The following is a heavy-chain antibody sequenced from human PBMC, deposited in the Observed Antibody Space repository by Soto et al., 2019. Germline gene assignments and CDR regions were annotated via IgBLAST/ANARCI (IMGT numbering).Heavy chain of an antibody. CDR1: GFTFSSHW. V-gene: IGHV3-7*01. D-gene: IGHD6-6*01. J-gene: IGHJ3*02. CDR2: IKQDGSEK. Sequence: EVQLVESGGGLVQPGGSLRLSCTASGFTFSSHWMNWVRQAPGKGLEWVANIKQDGSEKYYVDSVKGRFTISRDNAKNSLYLQMNSLSAEDTAVYYCARSSLGAFDIWGQGTMVTVSS. CDR3: ARSSLGAFDI.